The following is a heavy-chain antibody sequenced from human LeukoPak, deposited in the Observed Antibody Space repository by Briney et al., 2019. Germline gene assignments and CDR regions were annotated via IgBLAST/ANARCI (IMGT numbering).Heavy chain of an antibody. Sequence: ASVKVSCKVSGYTLTELSMHWVRQAPGKGLEWMGGFDPEDGETIYAQKFQGRVTMTEDTSTDTAYMELSSLRSEDTAVYYCATGEGFPAVDYYDCSGPFDYWGQGTLVTVSS. CDR2: FDPEDGET. D-gene: IGHD3-22*01. J-gene: IGHJ4*02. CDR3: ATGEGFPAVDYYDCSGPFDY. CDR1: GYTLTELS. V-gene: IGHV1-24*01.